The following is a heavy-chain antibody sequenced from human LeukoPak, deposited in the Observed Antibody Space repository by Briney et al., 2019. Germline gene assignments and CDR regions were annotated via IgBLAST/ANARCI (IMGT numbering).Heavy chain of an antibody. D-gene: IGHD2/OR15-2a*01. CDR3: ARDHALWSNCFDY. CDR2: ISARNGNT. Sequence: ASVKVSCKASGYTFTDYGITWVRQAPGQGLEWMGWISARNGNTNYSQRLQGRVAMTTDTFTSTAYMELRSLTSDDTAVYYCARDHALWSNCFDYWGQGTLVTVSS. J-gene: IGHJ4*02. V-gene: IGHV1-18*01. CDR1: GYTFTDYG.